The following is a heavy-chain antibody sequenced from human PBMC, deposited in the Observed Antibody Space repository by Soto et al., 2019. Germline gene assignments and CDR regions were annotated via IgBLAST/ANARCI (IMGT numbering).Heavy chain of an antibody. Sequence: QVHLQQWGAGLLKPSETLSLTCAVYGGSFSGYYWSWIRQPPGKGLGWIGEINHRGSTNYNPSLNIRVTISVDTSKNQFSLRLSSMTAADTAVYFCAYTYYNFWSGFYRGYYFDYWGQGTLVSVSS. CDR3: AYTYYNFWSGFYRGYYFDY. CDR2: INHRGST. J-gene: IGHJ4*02. CDR1: GGSFSGYY. D-gene: IGHD3-3*01. V-gene: IGHV4-34*01.